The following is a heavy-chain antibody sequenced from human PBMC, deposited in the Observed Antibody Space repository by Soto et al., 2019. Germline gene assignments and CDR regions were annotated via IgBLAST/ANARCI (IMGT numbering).Heavy chain of an antibody. V-gene: IGHV3-48*01. CDR3: ATYYGSGSYFPDHYYYGMDV. CDR1: GFTFSIYS. CDR2: ITSSSSTI. D-gene: IGHD3-10*01. J-gene: IGHJ6*02. Sequence: GGSLRLSCAASGFTFSIYSMNWVRQAPGKELEWISYITSSSSTIYYADSVKGRFTISRENAKNSLYLQMNSLRAEDTAVYYCATYYGSGSYFPDHYYYGMDVWGQGTTVTVSS.